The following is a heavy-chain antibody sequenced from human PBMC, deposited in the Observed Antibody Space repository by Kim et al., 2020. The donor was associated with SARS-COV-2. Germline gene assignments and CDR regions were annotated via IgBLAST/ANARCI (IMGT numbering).Heavy chain of an antibody. V-gene: IGHV3-30*04. J-gene: IGHJ4*02. D-gene: IGHD3-10*02. CDR3: VRGPSVSVDTYRYYVLKY. CDR1: GFTFSYYS. Sequence: GGSLRLSCGASGFTFSYYSMHWVRRAPGKGLEWLAVLSYDGSKKYYADSVRGRFTISRENSISTLYLQMDSLRPEDTAIYYCVRGPSVSVDTYRYYVLKYWGQGTLVTVSS. CDR2: LSYDGSKK.